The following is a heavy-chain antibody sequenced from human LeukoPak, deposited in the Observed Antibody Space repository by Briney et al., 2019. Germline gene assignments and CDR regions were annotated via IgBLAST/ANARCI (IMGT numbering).Heavy chain of an antibody. Sequence: GGSLTLSCAVSGFTFSIYGMHCARHARGKGLEWVAFIRYDGSNKYYADSVKGLFTISRDNSKNTVYLQMNGMRAEDTAVYYCAREAPSSGWYRETDCDYWGQGTLVTVSS. D-gene: IGHD6-19*01. CDR2: IRYDGSNK. CDR3: AREAPSSGWYRETDCDY. V-gene: IGHV3-30*02. J-gene: IGHJ4*02. CDR1: GFTFSIYG.